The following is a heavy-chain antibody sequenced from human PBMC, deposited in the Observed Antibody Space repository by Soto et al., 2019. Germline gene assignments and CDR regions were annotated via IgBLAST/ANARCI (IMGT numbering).Heavy chain of an antibody. CDR3: ARPAFRYCSSTSCYFNWYFDL. CDR2: ISSSSSYI. CDR1: GFTFSSYS. J-gene: IGHJ2*01. V-gene: IGHV3-21*01. Sequence: GGSLRLSCAASGFTFSSYSMNWVRQAPGKGLEWVSSISSSSSYIYYADSVKGRFTISRDNAKNSLYLQMNSLRAEDTAVYYCARPAFRYCSSTSCYFNWYFDLWGRGTLVTVSS. D-gene: IGHD2-2*01.